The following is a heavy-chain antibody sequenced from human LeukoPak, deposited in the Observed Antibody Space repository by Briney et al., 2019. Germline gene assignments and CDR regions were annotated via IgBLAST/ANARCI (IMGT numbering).Heavy chain of an antibody. J-gene: IGHJ4*02. D-gene: IGHD3-10*01. CDR1: GFDISAYG. V-gene: IGHV3-30*02. CDR3: ATALMWVGHVSRDNDY. Sequence: PGGSLRLSCSASGFDISAYGMNWVRQAPGKGLEWVTFISFNEEDKDYADSVRGRFTISRDNFKNTVYLEMSSLTPEDTAVYYCATALMWVGHVSRDNDYWGQGTLVTASS. CDR2: ISFNEEDK.